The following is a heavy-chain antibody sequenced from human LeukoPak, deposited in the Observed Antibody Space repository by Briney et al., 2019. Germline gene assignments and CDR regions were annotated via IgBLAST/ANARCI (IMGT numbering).Heavy chain of an antibody. CDR2: IYYSGST. V-gene: IGHV4-39*07. CDR1: GGSISSSSYY. J-gene: IGHJ4*02. D-gene: IGHD1-1*01. CDR3: ARTEPSGTTSH. Sequence: PSETLSLTCTVSGGSISSSSYYWGWIRQPPGKGLEWIGYIYYSGSTNYNPSLKSRVTLSVDTSRNQFSLSLRSMTAADTAVYYCARTEPSGTTSHWGQGTLVTVSS.